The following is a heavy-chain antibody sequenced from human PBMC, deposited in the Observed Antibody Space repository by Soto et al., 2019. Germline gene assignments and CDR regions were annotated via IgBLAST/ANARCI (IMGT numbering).Heavy chain of an antibody. CDR1: GFALNTNGVG. J-gene: IGHJ4*02. V-gene: IGHV2-5*02. Sequence: SGPTLXKPTHTVTLTCTFSGFALNTNGVGVGWIRHPPGKALEWLALIYWDDDKRYSPSLKSRLNITKDTSKNQVVLTMTNMDTVDTDTYQCAHARYHASPYYFDYWGQGTLVTVSS. D-gene: IGHD3-16*01. CDR3: AHARYHASPYYFDY. CDR2: IYWDDDK.